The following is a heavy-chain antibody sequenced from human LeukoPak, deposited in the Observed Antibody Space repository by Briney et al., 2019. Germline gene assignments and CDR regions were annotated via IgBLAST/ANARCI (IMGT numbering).Heavy chain of an antibody. CDR2: IYWDDDK. Sequence: SGPTLVKPTQTLTLTCTFSGFSLSTSGVGVGWIRQPPGKALEWLALIYWDDDKRYSPSLKSRLTITKDTSKNQVVLTMTNMDPVDTATYYCAHSYPSILWFGELLFDYWGQGTLVTVSS. J-gene: IGHJ4*02. CDR1: GFSLSTSGVG. V-gene: IGHV2-5*02. CDR3: AHSYPSILWFGELLFDY. D-gene: IGHD3-10*01.